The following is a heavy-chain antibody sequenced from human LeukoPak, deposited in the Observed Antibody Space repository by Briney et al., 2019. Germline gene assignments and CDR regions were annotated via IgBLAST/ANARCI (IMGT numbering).Heavy chain of an antibody. D-gene: IGHD3-22*01. Sequence: SVKVSCKASGDTFSNSAIVWVRQAPGQGLEWMGGIIPMFGTTRYAPKFQDRVMVTADKSTNTAYMELRSLRSDDTAVYYCARDQYYGSKGWFDPWGQGTLVTVSS. CDR1: GDTFSNSA. CDR2: IIPMFGTT. V-gene: IGHV1-69*06. CDR3: ARDQYYGSKGWFDP. J-gene: IGHJ5*02.